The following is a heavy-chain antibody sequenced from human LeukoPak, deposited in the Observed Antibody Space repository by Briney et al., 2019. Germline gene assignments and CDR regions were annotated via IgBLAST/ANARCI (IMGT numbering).Heavy chain of an antibody. D-gene: IGHD3-10*01. J-gene: IGHJ6*03. V-gene: IGHV4-61*02. CDR2: IYTSGST. CDR3: ARDGALGRGKEVGYYMDV. CDR1: GGSISSGGYY. Sequence: PSETLSLTCAVSGGSISSGGYYWSWIRQPAGKGLEWIGRIYTSGSTNYNPSLKSRVTISVDTSKNQFSLKLSSVTAADTAVYYCARDGALGRGKEVGYYMDVWGKGTTVTVSS.